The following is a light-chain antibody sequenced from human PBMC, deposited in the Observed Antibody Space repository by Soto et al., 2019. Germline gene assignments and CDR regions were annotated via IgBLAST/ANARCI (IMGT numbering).Light chain of an antibody. CDR1: QTITRH. Sequence: DIQLTQSPSSLSASVGDRVTITCRASQTITRHLNWYQHKPGTAPRLLIYAKSNLQSGVPSRFSGSGSGTDFTLTISSLQPEDFEVYYCQQSDSFPYTFGQGTKLE. CDR3: QQSDSFPYT. J-gene: IGKJ2*01. CDR2: AKS. V-gene: IGKV1-39*01.